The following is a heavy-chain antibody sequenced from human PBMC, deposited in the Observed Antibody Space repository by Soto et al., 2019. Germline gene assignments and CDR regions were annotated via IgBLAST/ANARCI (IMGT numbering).Heavy chain of an antibody. V-gene: IGHV3-30-3*01. CDR1: GFTFSSYA. J-gene: IGHJ3*02. Sequence: GGSLRLSCAASGFTFSSYAMHWVRQAPGKGLEWVAVISYDGSNKYYADSVKGRFTISRDNSKNTLYLQMNSLRAEDTAVYYCARDRVLPPVPYCSGGSCYYEPGAFDIWGQGTMVTVSS. CDR3: ARDRVLPPVPYCSGGSCYYEPGAFDI. CDR2: ISYDGSNK. D-gene: IGHD2-15*01.